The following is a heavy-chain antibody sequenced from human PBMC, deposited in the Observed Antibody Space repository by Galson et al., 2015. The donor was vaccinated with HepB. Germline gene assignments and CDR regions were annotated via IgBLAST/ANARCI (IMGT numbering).Heavy chain of an antibody. CDR2: ISYDGSNK. Sequence: SLRLSCAASGFTFSSYAMHWVRQAPGKGLEWVAVISYDGSNKYYADSVKGRFTISRDNSKNTLYLQMNSLRAEDTAVYYCARDSHIRVRSASYGPWGQGTLVTVSS. CDR1: GFTFSSYA. V-gene: IGHV3-30*04. D-gene: IGHD3-10*01. CDR3: ARDSHIRVRSASYGP. J-gene: IGHJ5*02.